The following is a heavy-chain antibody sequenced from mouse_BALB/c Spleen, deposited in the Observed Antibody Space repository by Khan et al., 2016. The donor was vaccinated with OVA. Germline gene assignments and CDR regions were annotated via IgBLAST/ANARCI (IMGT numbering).Heavy chain of an antibody. D-gene: IGHD2-10*02. V-gene: IGHV4-2*02. CDR2: INPGSSTI. Sequence: EVKLQESGGGLVQPGGSLILSCAASGFDFSRNWMSWARQAPGKGQEWIGEINPGSSTINYTPSLKEKFIISRDNAKNTLYLQMRKVRSEDTALYYCARLERYGQLANWGQGTLVTVSA. J-gene: IGHJ3*01. CDR1: GFDFSRNW. CDR3: ARLERYGQLAN.